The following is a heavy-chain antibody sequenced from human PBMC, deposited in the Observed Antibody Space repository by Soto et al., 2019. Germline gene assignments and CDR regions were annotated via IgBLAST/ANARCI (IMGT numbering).Heavy chain of an antibody. J-gene: IGHJ2*01. Sequence: PGGSLRLSCAASGFTFSSYSMNWVRQAPGKGLEWVSSISSSSSYIYYADSVKGRFTISRDNAKNSLYLQMNSLRAEDTAVYYCARTYYDYVWGSYRHYWYFDPWGRGTLVTVSS. V-gene: IGHV3-21*01. CDR1: GFTFSSYS. CDR3: ARTYYDYVWGSYRHYWYFDP. CDR2: ISSSSSYI. D-gene: IGHD3-16*02.